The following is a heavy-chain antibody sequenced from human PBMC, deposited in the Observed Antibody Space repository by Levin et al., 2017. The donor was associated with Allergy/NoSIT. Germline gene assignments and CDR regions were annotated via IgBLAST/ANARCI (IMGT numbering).Heavy chain of an antibody. CDR2: ISYDESDK. CDR1: GFSFRSFG. V-gene: IGHV3-30*18. CDR3: AKDVVFGTSSWSLDF. D-gene: IGHD6-13*01. Sequence: GGSLRLSCAASGFSFRSFGMHWVRQAPGKGLEWVAVISYDESDKFYADSVKGRFTISRDNTKNTLYLQMNSLRREAAAVYYCAKDVVFGTSSWSLDFWGQGTLVTVSS. J-gene: IGHJ4*02.